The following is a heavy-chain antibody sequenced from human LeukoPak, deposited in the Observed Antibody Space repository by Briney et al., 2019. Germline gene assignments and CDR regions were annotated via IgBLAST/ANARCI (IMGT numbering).Heavy chain of an antibody. D-gene: IGHD3-22*01. J-gene: IGHJ4*02. V-gene: IGHV1-2*02. CDR1: GYTFTGYY. CDR3: ARDPTPNYYDSSGYLYYFDY. CDR2: INPNSGGT. Sequence: ASVKVSCKASGYTFTGYYMHWVRQAPGQGLEWMGWINPNSGGTNYAQKFQGRVTMTRDTSISTAYMELSRLRSDDTAVYYCARDPTPNYYDSSGYLYYFDYWGQGTLVTVSS.